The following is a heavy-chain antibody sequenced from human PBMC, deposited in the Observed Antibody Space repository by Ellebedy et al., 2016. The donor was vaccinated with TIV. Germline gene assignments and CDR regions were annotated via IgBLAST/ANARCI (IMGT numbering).Heavy chain of an antibody. CDR3: ARGRGDGYNLNLYY. J-gene: IGHJ4*02. CDR2: INAGNGNT. CDR1: GGTFTSYA. Sequence: AASVKVSCKASGGTFTSYAMHWVRQAPGQRLEWMGWINAGNGNTKYSQKFQGRVTITRDTSANTAYMELSSLRSEDTAVYYCARGRGDGYNLNLYYWGQGALVSVSS. V-gene: IGHV1-3*01. D-gene: IGHD5-24*01.